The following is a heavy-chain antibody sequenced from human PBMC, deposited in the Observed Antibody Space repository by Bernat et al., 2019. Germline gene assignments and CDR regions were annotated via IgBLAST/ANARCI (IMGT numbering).Heavy chain of an antibody. V-gene: IGHV3-23*01. CDR2: MGGGDNDR. Sequence: LESGGGLVQPGGSLRLSCAASGFTFRIYAMTWVRQAPGKGLEWVSTMGGGDNDRYYADSVRGRFTISRDNSKSTLHLQIDSLTADDTAIYYCAKDSYKGNGVYDALDIWGQGTMVTVSS. CDR1: GFTFRIYA. D-gene: IGHD3-10*01. CDR3: AKDSYKGNGVYDALDI. J-gene: IGHJ3*02.